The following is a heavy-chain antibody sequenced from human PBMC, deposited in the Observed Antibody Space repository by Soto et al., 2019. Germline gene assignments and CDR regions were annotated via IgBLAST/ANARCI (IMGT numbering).Heavy chain of an antibody. J-gene: IGHJ4*02. CDR3: ARDWSGGGNPTFDD. CDR2: IIPIFGTA. Sequence: GASVKVSCKASGGTFSSYAISWVRQAPGQGLEWMGGIIPIFGTANYAQRFQGRVTITADESTSTAYMELSSLRSEDTAVYYCARDWSGGGNPTFDDAGQGTLVTGSS. V-gene: IGHV1-69*13. D-gene: IGHD2-15*01. CDR1: GGTFSSYA.